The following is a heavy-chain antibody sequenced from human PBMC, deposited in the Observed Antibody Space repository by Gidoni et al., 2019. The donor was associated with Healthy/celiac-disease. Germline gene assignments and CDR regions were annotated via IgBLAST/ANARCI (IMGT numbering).Heavy chain of an antibody. V-gene: IGHV3-21*01. D-gene: IGHD2-2*01. J-gene: IGHJ4*02. CDR1: GFTFSSYS. CDR2: ISSSSSYI. CDR3: AIDIVVVPAAMDLDY. Sequence: EVQLVESGGGLVKPGGSLRLSCAAYGFTFSSYSMNWVRQAPGKGLEWVSSISSSSSYIYYADSVKGRFTISRDNAKNSLYLQMNSLRAEDTAVYYCAIDIVVVPAAMDLDYWGQGTLVTVSS.